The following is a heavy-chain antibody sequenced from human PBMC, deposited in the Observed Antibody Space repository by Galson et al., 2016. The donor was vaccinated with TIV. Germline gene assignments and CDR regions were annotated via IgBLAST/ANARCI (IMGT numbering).Heavy chain of an antibody. D-gene: IGHD3-22*01. V-gene: IGHV1-3*01. J-gene: IGHJ4*01. CDR1: GYTFENYA. CDR3: ARSDAVSGYYYHFDY. CDR2: VNVGTGDT. Sequence: SVKVSCKASGYTFENYAIQWVRQAPGQRLEWMAWVNVGTGDTRYSQKFQGAVTVTRDTSASTAYMELSSLTSEDTAVYYCARSDAVSGYYYHFDYWGHGTLVTVS.